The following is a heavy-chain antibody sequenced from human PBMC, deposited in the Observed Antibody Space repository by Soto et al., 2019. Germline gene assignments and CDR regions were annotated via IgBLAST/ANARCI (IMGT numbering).Heavy chain of an antibody. V-gene: IGHV1-18*04. CDR1: GYTFINHG. J-gene: IGHJ4*02. Sequence: QVQLVQSEAEVKKPGASVKVSCEASGYTFINHGISWVRQAPGQGLEWMGWVSGSNGKTKYAQKFQGRVTMTTETSTSTAHMELRNLISDDTAVYFCARDFYPLAYYFDPWGQGTLVTVSS. CDR2: VSGSNGKT. CDR3: ARDFYPLAYYFDP.